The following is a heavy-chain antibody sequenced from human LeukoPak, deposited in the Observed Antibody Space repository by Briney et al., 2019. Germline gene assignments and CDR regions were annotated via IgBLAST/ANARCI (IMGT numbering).Heavy chain of an antibody. CDR2: ITASGGST. CDR1: GFTFDDYA. CDR3: AKDLSAFDH. J-gene: IGHJ4*02. V-gene: IGHV3-23*01. Sequence: PGGSLRLSCAASGFTFDDYAMHWVRQAPGKGLEWVSAITASGGSTYYADSVKGRFTISRDNSKNTLYLQMNSLRAEDTAVYYCAKDLSAFDHWGQGTLVTVSS.